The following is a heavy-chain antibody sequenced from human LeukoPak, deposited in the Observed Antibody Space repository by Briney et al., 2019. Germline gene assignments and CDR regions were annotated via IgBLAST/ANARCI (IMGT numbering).Heavy chain of an antibody. Sequence: GGSLRLSCAASGFTFSSYGMSWVRQTPGKGLEWVSSISSSSYIYYADSVKGRFTISRDNAKNSLYLQMNSLRAEDTAVYYCARELERYSSSWYFDYWGQGTLVTVSS. V-gene: IGHV3-21*01. D-gene: IGHD6-13*01. CDR2: ISSSSYI. CDR3: ARELERYSSSWYFDY. J-gene: IGHJ4*02. CDR1: GFTFSSYG.